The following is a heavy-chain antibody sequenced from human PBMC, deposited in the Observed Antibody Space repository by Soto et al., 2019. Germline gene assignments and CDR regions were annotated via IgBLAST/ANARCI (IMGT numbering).Heavy chain of an antibody. CDR3: TTAPYYYDSGVLSPIDY. J-gene: IGHJ4*02. CDR1: GFTFSNAW. D-gene: IGHD3-22*01. V-gene: IGHV3-15*07. Sequence: GGSLRLSCAASGFTFSNAWMNWVRQAPGKGLEWVGRIKSKTDGGTTDYAAPVKGRFTISRDDSKNTLYLQMNSLKTEDTAVYYCTTAPYYYDSGVLSPIDYWGQGTLVTVSS. CDR2: IKSKTDGGTT.